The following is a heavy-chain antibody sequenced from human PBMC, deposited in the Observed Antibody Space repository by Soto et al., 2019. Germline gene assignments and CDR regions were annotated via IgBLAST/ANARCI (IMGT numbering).Heavy chain of an antibody. J-gene: IGHJ4*02. V-gene: IGHV4-39*01. D-gene: IGHD6-13*01. CDR3: ARRVGGYSSSWSLTPGRYYFDY. Sequence: PSETLSLTCTVSGVSISSSSYYWGWIRQPPGKGLEWIGSIYYSGSTYYNPSLKSRVTISVDTSKNQFSLKLSSVTAADTAVYYCARRVGGYSSSWSLTPGRYYFDYWGQGTLVTVSS. CDR1: GVSISSSSYY. CDR2: IYYSGST.